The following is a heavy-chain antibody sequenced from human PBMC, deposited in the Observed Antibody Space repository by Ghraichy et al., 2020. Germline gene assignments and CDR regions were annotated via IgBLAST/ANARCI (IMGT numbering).Heavy chain of an antibody. Sequence: GSLRLSCTVSGGSISSYYWSWIRQPPGKGLEWIGYIYYSGSTNYNPSLKSRVTISVDTSKNQFSLKLSSVTAADTAVYYCARSLPGGWGIAAAGFHAFDIWGQGTMVTVSS. CDR3: ARSLPGGWGIAAAGFHAFDI. J-gene: IGHJ3*02. CDR2: IYYSGST. D-gene: IGHD6-13*01. V-gene: IGHV4-59*08. CDR1: GGSISSYY.